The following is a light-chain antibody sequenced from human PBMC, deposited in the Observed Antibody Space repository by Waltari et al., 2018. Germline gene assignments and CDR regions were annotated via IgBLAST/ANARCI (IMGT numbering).Light chain of an antibody. Sequence: IQMTQSPASLSAIVGDRSTITCRASRDISRFLAWFQQKPGEAPKSLIYETSTLQSGVPSRFSGSGSGTEFSLTISSLQPEDFATYYCQQYNAYPLTFGPGT. CDR2: ETS. CDR1: RDISRF. J-gene: IGKJ3*01. CDR3: QQYNAYPLT. V-gene: IGKV1-16*01.